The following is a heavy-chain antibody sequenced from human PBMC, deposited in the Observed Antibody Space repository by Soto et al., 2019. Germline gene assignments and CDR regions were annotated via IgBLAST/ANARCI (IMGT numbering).Heavy chain of an antibody. J-gene: IGHJ6*02. D-gene: IGHD6-6*01. V-gene: IGHV5-10-1*03. CDR2: IDPSDSYT. CDR3: ASGGEVGIAATYYYYGMDV. Sequence: EVQLVQSGAEVKKPGESLRISCKGSGYSFTSYWISWVRQMPGKGLEWMGRIDPSDSYTNYSPSFQGHVTISADKSISTAYLQWSSLKASDTAMYYCASGGEVGIAATYYYYGMDVWGQGTTVTVSS. CDR1: GYSFTSYW.